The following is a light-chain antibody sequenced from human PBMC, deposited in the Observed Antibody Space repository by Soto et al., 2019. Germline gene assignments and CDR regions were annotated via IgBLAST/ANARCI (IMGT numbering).Light chain of an antibody. V-gene: IGKV3-20*01. CDR3: KQYCSSPWT. CDR2: GAS. CDR1: QTIRSNY. J-gene: IGKJ1*01. Sequence: ETVLTQSPGTLSLSPGERATLSCRASQTIRSNYLAWYRQTPGQAPRLLISGASNRATGIADRFSGSGSGTDFTLIISRLEPEDCALHYCKQYCSSPWTFGQGTKVEIK.